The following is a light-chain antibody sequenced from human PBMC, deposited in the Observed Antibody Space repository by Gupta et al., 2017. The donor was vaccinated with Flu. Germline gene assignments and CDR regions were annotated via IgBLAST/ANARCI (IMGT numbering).Light chain of an antibody. CDR2: GST. V-gene: IGLV1-44*01. J-gene: IGLJ1*01. Sequence: QSVLAQPPSASGTPGQRVTISCSGSSSNIGSNAVNWYQQVPGTSPNLLIYGSTQRPSGLPDRFAGSKSGTSASLAIRGLQSEDEADYYCAAWDDSLNGHYVFGTGTKVTVL. CDR1: SSNIGSNA. CDR3: AAWDDSLNGHYV.